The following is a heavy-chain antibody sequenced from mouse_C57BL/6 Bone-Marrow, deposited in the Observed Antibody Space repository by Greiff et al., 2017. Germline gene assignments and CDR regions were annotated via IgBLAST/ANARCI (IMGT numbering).Heavy chain of an antibody. D-gene: IGHD2-2*01. CDR1: GFNIKDDY. V-gene: IGHV14-4*01. J-gene: IGHJ1*03. CDR3: TQWLGRWWYFDV. CDR2: IDPENGDT. Sequence: VQLQQSGAELVRPGASVKLSCTASGFNIKDDYMHWVKQRPEQGLEWIGWIDPENGDTEYASKFQGKATITADTSSNTAYLQLSSLTSEDTAVYYYTQWLGRWWYFDVWGRGTAVTVTS.